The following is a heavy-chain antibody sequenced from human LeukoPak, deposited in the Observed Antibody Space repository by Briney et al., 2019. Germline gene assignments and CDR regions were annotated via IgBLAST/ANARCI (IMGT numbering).Heavy chain of an antibody. CDR3: AKDLEAGTLAY. CDR1: GFTFSRFW. D-gene: IGHD6-19*01. CDR2: ISGSGGST. J-gene: IGHJ4*02. Sequence: GGSLRLSCAASGFTFSRFWMSWVRQAPGKGLEWVSAISGSGGSTYYADSVKGRFTISRDNSKNTLYLQMNSLRAEDTAVYYCAKDLEAGTLAYWGQGTLVTVSS. V-gene: IGHV3-23*01.